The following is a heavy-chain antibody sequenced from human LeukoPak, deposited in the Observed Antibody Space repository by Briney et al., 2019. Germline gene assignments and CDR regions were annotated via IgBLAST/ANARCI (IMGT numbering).Heavy chain of an antibody. V-gene: IGHV4-59*12. CDR1: GGSISSYY. Sequence: SETLSLTCTVSGGSISSYYWSWIRQPPGKGLEWIGYIYYSGSTNYNPSLKSRVTISVDTSKNQFSLKLSSVTAADTAVYYCARGGSSGSYYTYWGQGTLVTVSS. CDR2: IYYSGST. CDR3: ARGGSSGSYYTY. J-gene: IGHJ4*02. D-gene: IGHD3-10*01.